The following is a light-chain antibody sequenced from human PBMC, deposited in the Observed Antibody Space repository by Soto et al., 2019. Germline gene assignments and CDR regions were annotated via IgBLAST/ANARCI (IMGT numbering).Light chain of an antibody. CDR1: SSDVGGYNY. CDR3: ASYTIKTTYV. Sequence: QSVLTQPASVSGSPGQSITISCTGTSSDVGGYNYVSWYQHHAGKAPRLMIYASSNRPSGVSNRFSGSKSGNTASLTISGLQSEDEADYYCASYTIKTTYVFGSGTKVTVL. CDR2: ASS. J-gene: IGLJ1*01. V-gene: IGLV2-14*01.